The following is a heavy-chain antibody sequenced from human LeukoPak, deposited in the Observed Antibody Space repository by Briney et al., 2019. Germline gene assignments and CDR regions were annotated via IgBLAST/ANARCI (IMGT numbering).Heavy chain of an antibody. V-gene: IGHV3-30*18. D-gene: IGHD6-19*01. Sequence: PGGSLRLSCAASGFTIRTFSMNWVRQAPGKGLEWVAVISYDGDNKYYADSVKGRFTISRDNSENTLYLQMNSLRPEDTAVYYCAKSHSSGWYYFDYWGQGSLVTVSS. CDR1: GFTIRTFS. CDR2: ISYDGDNK. J-gene: IGHJ4*02. CDR3: AKSHSSGWYYFDY.